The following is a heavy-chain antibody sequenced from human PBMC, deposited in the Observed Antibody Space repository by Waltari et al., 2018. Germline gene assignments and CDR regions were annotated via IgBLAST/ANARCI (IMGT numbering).Heavy chain of an antibody. J-gene: IGHJ2*01. V-gene: IGHV4-38-2*01. CDR3: ARRPPNWGGWYFDL. Sequence: QVQLQESGPGLVKPSETLSLTCAVSGYSISSGYYWGWIRQPPGKGLEWIGSIYHSGGTYSNPSLKRRVTISVDTSKNQCSLKLSSVTAADTAVYYCARRPPNWGGWYFDLWGRGTLVTVSS. D-gene: IGHD7-27*01. CDR1: GYSISSGYY. CDR2: IYHSGGT.